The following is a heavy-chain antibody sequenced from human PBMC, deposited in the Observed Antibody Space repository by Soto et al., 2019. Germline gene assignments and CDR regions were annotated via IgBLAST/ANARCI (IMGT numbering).Heavy chain of an antibody. CDR3: AKDMKARWEPQGY. Sequence: GGSLRLSCAASGFTFSSYGMHWVRQAPGKGLEWVAVISYDGSNKYYADSVKGRFTISRDNSKNTLYLQMNSLRAEDTAVYYCAKDMKARWEPQGYWGQGTLVTVSS. J-gene: IGHJ4*02. CDR1: GFTFSSYG. D-gene: IGHD1-26*01. CDR2: ISYDGSNK. V-gene: IGHV3-30*18.